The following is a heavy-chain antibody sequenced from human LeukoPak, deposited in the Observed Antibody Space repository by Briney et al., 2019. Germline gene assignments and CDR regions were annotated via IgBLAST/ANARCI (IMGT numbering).Heavy chain of an antibody. CDR2: ISYDGTSK. Sequence: PGTSLRLSCAASGFTFNSYAMHWVRQAPGKGLEWVAVISYDGTSKYYAESVKGRFTTSRDNSKNTLYLQMNSLRAEDTAVYYCARDQEKEESTPWDYFDYWGQGTLVTVSP. CDR3: ARDQEKEESTPWDYFDY. D-gene: IGHD2-15*01. V-gene: IGHV3-30-3*01. J-gene: IGHJ4*02. CDR1: GFTFNSYA.